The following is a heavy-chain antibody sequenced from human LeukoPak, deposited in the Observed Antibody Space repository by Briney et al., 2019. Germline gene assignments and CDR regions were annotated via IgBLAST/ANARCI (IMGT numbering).Heavy chain of an antibody. CDR2: ISGSGGST. V-gene: IGHV3-23*01. CDR1: GFTFSSCA. Sequence: GGSLRLSCAASGFTFSSCAMSWVRQAPGKGLEWVSAISGSGGSTYYADSVKGRFTISRDNSKNTLYLQMNSLRAEDTAVYYCAKDIVVVVAATNYFDYWGQGTLVTVSS. D-gene: IGHD2-15*01. CDR3: AKDIVVVVAATNYFDY. J-gene: IGHJ4*02.